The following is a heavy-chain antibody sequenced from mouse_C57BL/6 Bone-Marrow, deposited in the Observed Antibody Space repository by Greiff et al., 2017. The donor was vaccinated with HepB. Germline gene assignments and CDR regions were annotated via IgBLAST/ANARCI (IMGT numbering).Heavy chain of an antibody. CDR2: IYPGDGST. CDR3: ATRVVATRPYYFDY. D-gene: IGHD1-1*01. CDR1: GYTLTSYD. J-gene: IGHJ2*01. V-gene: IGHV1-85*01. Sequence: VQLQQSGPELVKPGASVKLSCKASGYTLTSYDINWVKQRPGQGLEWIGWIYPGDGSTKYNEKFKGKATWTVDTSSSTAYMELHSLTSEDASVYFCATRVVATRPYYFDYWGQGTTLTVSS.